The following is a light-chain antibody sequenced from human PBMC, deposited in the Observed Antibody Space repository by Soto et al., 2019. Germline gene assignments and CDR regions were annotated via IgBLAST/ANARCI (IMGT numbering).Light chain of an antibody. V-gene: IGKV3-20*01. CDR2: AAS. J-gene: IGKJ1*01. CDR1: QSVSSNY. Sequence: EIVLTQSPGTLSLPPGERATLSCRASQSVSSNYLAWCQQKPGQAPRLLIYAASSRATGIPDRFSGSGSGTDFTLTISRLEPEDFAVYYCQQYGNSPWTFGQGTKV. CDR3: QQYGNSPWT.